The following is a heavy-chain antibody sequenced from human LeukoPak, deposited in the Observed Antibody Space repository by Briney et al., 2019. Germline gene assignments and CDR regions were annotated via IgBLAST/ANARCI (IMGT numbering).Heavy chain of an antibody. Sequence: ASVKVSCKASGGTFSSYAISWVRQAPGQGLEWMGGIIPIFGTANYAQKFQGRVTITADESTSTAYMELSSLRSEDTAVYYCARAFRTYYYGSGSEVFDYWGQGTLVTVSS. J-gene: IGHJ4*02. V-gene: IGHV1-69*13. CDR2: IIPIFGTA. D-gene: IGHD3-10*01. CDR1: GGTFSSYA. CDR3: ARAFRTYYYGSGSEVFDY.